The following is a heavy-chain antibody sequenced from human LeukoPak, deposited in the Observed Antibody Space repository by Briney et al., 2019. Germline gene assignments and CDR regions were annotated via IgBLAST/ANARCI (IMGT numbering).Heavy chain of an antibody. D-gene: IGHD2-2*01. CDR2: IIPILGIA. Sequence: ASVKVSCKASGGTFSSYTISWVRQAPGQGLEWMGRIIPILGIANYAQKFQGRVTITADKSTSTAYMELSSLRSEDTAVYYCARDGQQYPYYYYYGMDVWGQRTTVTVSS. CDR1: GGTFSSYT. V-gene: IGHV1-69*04. J-gene: IGHJ6*02. CDR3: ARDGQQYPYYYYYGMDV.